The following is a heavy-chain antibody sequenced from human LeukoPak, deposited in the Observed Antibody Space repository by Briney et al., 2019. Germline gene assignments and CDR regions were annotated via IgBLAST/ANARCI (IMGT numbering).Heavy chain of an antibody. J-gene: IGHJ5*02. CDR2: IYYSGST. D-gene: IGHD3-3*01. CDR1: GFTFSSYA. CDR3: ARGTTYYDFWSGYADWFDP. Sequence: GSLRLSCAASGFTFSSYAMSWVRQAPGKGLEWIGYIYYSGSTNYNPSLKSRVTISVDTSKNQFSLKLSSVTAADTAVYYCARGTTYYDFWSGYADWFDPWGQGTLVTVSS. V-gene: IGHV4-59*01.